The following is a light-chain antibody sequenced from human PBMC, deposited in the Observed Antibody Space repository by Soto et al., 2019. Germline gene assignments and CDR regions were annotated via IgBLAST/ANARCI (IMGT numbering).Light chain of an antibody. Sequence: QSVLTQPPSVSGAPGQRVTISCTGSSSNIGAGYDVHWYQQLPGTAPKLLIYGNSHRPSGVPDRFSGSKSGTSASLAITGLQAEDEADYYCTSYDNSLSGPVFGGGTKLTVL. V-gene: IGLV1-40*01. J-gene: IGLJ2*01. CDR2: GNS. CDR1: SSNIGAGYD. CDR3: TSYDNSLSGPV.